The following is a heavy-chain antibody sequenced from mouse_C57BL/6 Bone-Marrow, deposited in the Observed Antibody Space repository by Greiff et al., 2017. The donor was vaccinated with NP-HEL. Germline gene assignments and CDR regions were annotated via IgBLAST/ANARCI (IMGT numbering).Heavy chain of an antibody. Sequence: VHLVESGAELARPGASVKLSCKASGYTFTSYGISWVKQRTGQGLEWIGEIYPRSGNTYYNEKFKGKATLTADKSSSTAYMELRSLTSEDSAVYFCARGPHYYGSSYNYWGQGTTLTVSS. CDR1: GYTFTSYG. CDR3: ARGPHYYGSSYNY. CDR2: IYPRSGNT. V-gene: IGHV1-81*01. J-gene: IGHJ2*01. D-gene: IGHD1-1*01.